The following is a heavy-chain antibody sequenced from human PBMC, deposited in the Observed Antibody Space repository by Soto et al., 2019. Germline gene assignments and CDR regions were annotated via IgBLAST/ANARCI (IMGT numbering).Heavy chain of an antibody. V-gene: IGHV3-23*01. CDR2: ISGSGGST. Sequence: GGSLRLSCAASGFTFSSYAMSWVRQAPGKGLEWVSAISGSGGSTYYADSVKGRFTISRDNSKNTLYLQMNSLRAEDTAVYYCAKNQYYYDSSGYYYVVDYWGQGTLVTVSS. J-gene: IGHJ4*02. D-gene: IGHD3-22*01. CDR1: GFTFSSYA. CDR3: AKNQYYYDSSGYYYVVDY.